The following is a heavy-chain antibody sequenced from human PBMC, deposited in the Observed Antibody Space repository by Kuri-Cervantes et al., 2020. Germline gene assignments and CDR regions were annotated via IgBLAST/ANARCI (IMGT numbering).Heavy chain of an antibody. CDR1: GFTFSSYG. Sequence: GGSLRLSCAASGFTFSSYGMHWVRQAPGKGLEWVAVIWYDGSNKYYADSVKGRFTISRDNSKNTLYLQMNSLRAEDTAVYYCAKVRYGDYYYYGMDVWGQGTTVTVSS. CDR3: AKVRYGDYYYYGMDV. D-gene: IGHD4-17*01. CDR2: IWYDGSNK. V-gene: IGHV3-33*06. J-gene: IGHJ6*02.